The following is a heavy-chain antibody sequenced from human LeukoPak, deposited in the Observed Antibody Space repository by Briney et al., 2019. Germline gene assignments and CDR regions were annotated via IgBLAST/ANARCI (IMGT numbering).Heavy chain of an antibody. D-gene: IGHD3-22*01. J-gene: IGHJ3*02. CDR1: GYTFTSYD. CDR2: MNPNSGNT. V-gene: IGHV1-8*01. Sequence: ASVKVSCKASGYTFTSYDINWVRQATGQGLEWMGRMNPNSGNTGYAQKFQGRVTMTRNTSISTAYMELSSLRSEDTAVYYCARGDYYDSSGSGAFDIWGQGTMVTVSS. CDR3: ARGDYYDSSGSGAFDI.